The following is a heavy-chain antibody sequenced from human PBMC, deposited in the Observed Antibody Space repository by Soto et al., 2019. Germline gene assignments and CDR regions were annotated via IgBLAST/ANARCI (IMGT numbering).Heavy chain of an antibody. D-gene: IGHD1-1*01. CDR2: IYHSGST. Sequence: SETLSLTCAVSGGSISSGGYSWSWIRQPPGKGLEWIGYIYHSGSTYYNPSLKSRVTISVDRSKNQFSLKLSSVTAADTAVYYCARGHTTDFDYWGQGTLVTVSS. CDR1: GGSISSGGYS. V-gene: IGHV4-30-2*01. J-gene: IGHJ4*02. CDR3: ARGHTTDFDY.